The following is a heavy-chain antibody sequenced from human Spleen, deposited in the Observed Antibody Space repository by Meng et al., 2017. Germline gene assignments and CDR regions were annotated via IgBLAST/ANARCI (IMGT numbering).Heavy chain of an antibody. Sequence: QVQLQESGPGLVKPSGTLSLTCAVYGGSFSGYYWSWIRQPPGKGLEWIGEINHSGSTNYNPSLKSRVTISVDTSKNQFSLKLSSVTAADTAVYYCAVRLRNYCDYWGQGTLVTVSS. D-gene: IGHD4-17*01. J-gene: IGHJ4*02. CDR1: GGSFSGYY. CDR3: AVRLRNYCDY. V-gene: IGHV4-34*01. CDR2: INHSGST.